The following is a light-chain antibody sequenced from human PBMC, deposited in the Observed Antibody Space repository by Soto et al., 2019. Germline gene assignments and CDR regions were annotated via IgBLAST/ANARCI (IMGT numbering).Light chain of an antibody. V-gene: IGLV4-60*02. CDR1: SGHSNYI. CDR2: LEGSGTY. J-gene: IGLJ3*02. Sequence: QLVLTQSSSASASLGSSVKLTCTLSSGHSNYIIAWHHQQPGKGPRYLMKLEGSGTYNKGSGVPDRFSGSSSGADRYLTISNLQFDDEADYYCETWDSNTRVFGGGTKLTVL. CDR3: ETWDSNTRV.